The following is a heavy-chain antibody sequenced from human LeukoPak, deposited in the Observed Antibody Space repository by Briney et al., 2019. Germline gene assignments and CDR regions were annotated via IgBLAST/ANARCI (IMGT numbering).Heavy chain of an antibody. J-gene: IGHJ3*02. D-gene: IGHD3-3*01. CDR1: GFTFSSYS. V-gene: IGHV3-21*01. CDR2: ISSSSSYI. CDR3: ARTSGEWFALDI. Sequence: GGSLRLSCAASGFTFSSYSMNWVRQAPGKGLEWVSSISSSSSYIYYADSVKGRFTISRDNAKNSLYLQMNSLRAEDTAVYYCARTSGEWFALDIWGQGTMVTVSS.